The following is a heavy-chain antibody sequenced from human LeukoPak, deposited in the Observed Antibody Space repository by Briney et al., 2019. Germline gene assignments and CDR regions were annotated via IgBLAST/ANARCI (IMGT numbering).Heavy chain of an antibody. Sequence: ASVKVSCKASGYTFAGYHMHWVRQAPGQGLEWLGWINPNSGGTNYAQKFQGWVTMTRDTSISTAYMELSRLRSDDTAVYYCATGRDYFGSGNNDAFDVWGQGTMVTVSS. V-gene: IGHV1-2*04. D-gene: IGHD3-10*01. CDR3: ATGRDYFGSGNNDAFDV. CDR2: INPNSGGT. J-gene: IGHJ3*01. CDR1: GYTFAGYH.